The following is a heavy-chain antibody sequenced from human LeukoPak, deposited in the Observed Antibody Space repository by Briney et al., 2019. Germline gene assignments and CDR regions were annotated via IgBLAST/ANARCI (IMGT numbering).Heavy chain of an antibody. J-gene: IGHJ4*02. V-gene: IGHV4-34*01. CDR3: ARVHLYDILTGSDDY. CDR2: INHSGST. Sequence: SETLSLTCAVYGGSFSGYYWSWIRQPPGKGLEWSGEINHSGSTNYNTSLTSRVTISVDTSKNQFSLKLSSVTAADTAVYYCARVHLYDILTGSDDYWGQGTLVTVSP. CDR1: GGSFSGYY. D-gene: IGHD3-9*01.